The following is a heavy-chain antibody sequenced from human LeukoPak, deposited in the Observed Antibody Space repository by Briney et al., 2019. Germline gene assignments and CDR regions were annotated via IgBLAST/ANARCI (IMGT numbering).Heavy chain of an antibody. V-gene: IGHV4-39*01. J-gene: IGHJ4*02. CDR3: ARSRQGLRYFDWLLLGDY. CDR2: IYYSGST. CDR1: GGSISSSSYY. Sequence: SETLSLTCTVSGGSISSSSYYWGWIRQPPGKGLEWIGSIYYSGSTYYNPSLKSRVTISVDTSKNQFSLKLSSVTAADTAVYYCARSRQGLRYFDWLLLGDYWGQGTLVTVSS. D-gene: IGHD3-9*01.